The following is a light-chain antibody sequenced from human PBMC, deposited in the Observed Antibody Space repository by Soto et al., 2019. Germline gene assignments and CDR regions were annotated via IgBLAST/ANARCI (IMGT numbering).Light chain of an antibody. CDR1: TSNIGAGYD. CDR2: DNS. Sequence: QSVLTQPPSVSGAPGQMVTISCTGSTSNIGAGYDVRWYQQLPGTAPKLLIYDNSNRPSGVPDRFSGSKPGTSASLAITGLQAEDEADYYCQSYDSSLNVHYVFGTGTKVTVL. V-gene: IGLV1-40*01. CDR3: QSYDSSLNVHYV. J-gene: IGLJ1*01.